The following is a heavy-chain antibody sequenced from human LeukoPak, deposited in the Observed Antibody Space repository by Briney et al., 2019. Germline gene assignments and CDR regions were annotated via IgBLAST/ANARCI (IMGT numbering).Heavy chain of an antibody. CDR3: AKDRGQWLVHGESDP. CDR2: LTRGGETA. V-gene: IGHV3-23*01. J-gene: IGHJ5*02. D-gene: IGHD6-19*01. CDR1: GFTFSSYA. Sequence: GGSLRLSCAVSGFTFSSYAMHWVRQAPGKGLEWVSGLTRGGETAHYADSVKGRFTISTDFSSNTLYLQMNSLRAEDTAVYYCAKDRGQWLVHGESDPWGQGTLVTVSS.